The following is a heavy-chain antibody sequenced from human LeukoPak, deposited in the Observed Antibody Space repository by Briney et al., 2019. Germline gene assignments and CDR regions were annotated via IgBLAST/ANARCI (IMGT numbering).Heavy chain of an antibody. V-gene: IGHV4-59*11. D-gene: IGHD3-3*01. CDR1: GGSISNHS. Sequence: SETLSLTCTVSGGSISNHSWSWLRQPPGKGLEWMGYIYYTGSINYNPYLKSRITISLDTSKNQFSLRLRSVIAADTAVYYCARGSYDFDYYYGMDVWGQGTTVTVSS. CDR3: ARGSYDFDYYYGMDV. J-gene: IGHJ6*02. CDR2: IYYTGSI.